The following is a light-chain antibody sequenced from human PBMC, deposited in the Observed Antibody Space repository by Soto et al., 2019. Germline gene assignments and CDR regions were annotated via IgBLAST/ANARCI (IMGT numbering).Light chain of an antibody. V-gene: IGKV4-1*01. CDR3: QQYGSSLT. CDR1: QSVLYSPDNKNY. J-gene: IGKJ4*01. Sequence: DIVMTQSPDSLAVSLGERATINCKSSQSVLYSPDNKNYLAWYQQKPGQPPKLLIYWASTRESGVPDRFSGSASGTDFTLTISSLQAEDVAVYHCQQYGSSLTFGGGTKVEIK. CDR2: WAS.